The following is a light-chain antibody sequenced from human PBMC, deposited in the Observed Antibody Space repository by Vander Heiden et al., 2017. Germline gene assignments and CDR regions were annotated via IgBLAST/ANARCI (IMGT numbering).Light chain of an antibody. CDR2: DAS. J-gene: IGKJ2*01. V-gene: IGKV1-39*01. CDR1: QSIASF. Sequence: DIQMTHPPSSLSASVGDRVTITCRASQSIASFLDWYQQKPGKAPNLLIYDASTLQSGVPSRFTAIGSGTDFTLTISSLQPEDFATYYCQQSYTIPLTFGQGTKLEIK. CDR3: QQSYTIPLT.